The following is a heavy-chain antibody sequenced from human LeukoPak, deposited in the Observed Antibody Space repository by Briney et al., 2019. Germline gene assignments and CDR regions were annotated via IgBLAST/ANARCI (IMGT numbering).Heavy chain of an antibody. Sequence: PSETLSLTCTVSGGSISSYYWSWIRQPPGKGLEWIGYIYYSGSTNYNPSLKSRVTISVDRSKNQFSLKLSSVTAADTAVYYCARAMVRGVITFDYWGQGTLVTVSS. D-gene: IGHD3-10*01. CDR1: GGSISSYY. J-gene: IGHJ4*02. V-gene: IGHV4-59*12. CDR2: IYYSGST. CDR3: ARAMVRGVITFDY.